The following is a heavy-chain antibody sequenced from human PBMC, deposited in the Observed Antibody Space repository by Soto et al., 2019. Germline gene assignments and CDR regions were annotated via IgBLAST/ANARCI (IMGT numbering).Heavy chain of an antibody. V-gene: IGHV3-72*01. Sequence: EVQLVESGGGLVPPGGSLRLSCEVSGFTFSDRYMDWVRQAPGRGLEWVGRSRNKANSYTTEYATSVKGRFTVSRDDAKNLFFLQMPSLNTEDTDVYYCFRGYRGFDYWCQGALVTVSS. D-gene: IGHD5-12*01. J-gene: IGHJ4*02. CDR1: GFTFSDRY. CDR2: SRNKANSYTT. CDR3: FRGYRGFDY.